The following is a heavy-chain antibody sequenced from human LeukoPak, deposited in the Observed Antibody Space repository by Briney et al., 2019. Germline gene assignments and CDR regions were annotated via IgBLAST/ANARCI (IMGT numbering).Heavy chain of an antibody. CDR3: AKDLIRRDGVADWNDY. D-gene: IGHD1-1*01. Sequence: GGSLRLSCAASGFTFSSYAMSWVRQAPGKGLEWVSDISGSGGSTYYADSVKGRFTISRDNSKNTLYLQMNSLRAEDMAVYYCAKDLIRRDGVADWNDYWGQGTLVTVSS. J-gene: IGHJ4*02. V-gene: IGHV3-23*01. CDR2: ISGSGGST. CDR1: GFTFSSYA.